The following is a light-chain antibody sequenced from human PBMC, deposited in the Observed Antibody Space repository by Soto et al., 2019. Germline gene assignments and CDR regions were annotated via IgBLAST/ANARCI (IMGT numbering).Light chain of an antibody. CDR1: SSDVGGYKY. CDR3: SSYGGTNNVV. Sequence: QTVVTQPPSASGSPGQSVTISCTGTSSDVGGYKYVSWYQHHPGKAPKVVIYEVTKRPSGVPDRFSGSQSGNTASLTVSGLQAEDEADYYCSSYGGTNNVVFGGGTKLTVL. CDR2: EVT. V-gene: IGLV2-8*01. J-gene: IGLJ2*01.